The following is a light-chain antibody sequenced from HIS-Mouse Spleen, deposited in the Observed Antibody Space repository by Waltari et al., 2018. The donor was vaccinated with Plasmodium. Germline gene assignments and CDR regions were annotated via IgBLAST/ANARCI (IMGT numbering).Light chain of an antibody. J-gene: IGLJ2*01. CDR1: RSTPAQHY. Sequence: SVFPPPPSVSAAPAPTVTIPSLRTRSTPAQHYPTWYHQLPGTAPNLHLYEKKKRPSGIPDRFSGSKSGTSATLGITGLQTGDEADYYCGTWDSSLSAGVVFGGGTKLTVL. V-gene: IGLV1-51*01. CDR2: EKK. CDR3: GTWDSSLSAGVV.